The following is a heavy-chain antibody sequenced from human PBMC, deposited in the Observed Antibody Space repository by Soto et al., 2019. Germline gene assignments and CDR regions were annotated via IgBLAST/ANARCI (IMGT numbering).Heavy chain of an antibody. V-gene: IGHV3-21*01. D-gene: IGHD6-13*01. CDR3: TRDASRDSSARGWFDP. CDR2: ISSNSAYI. Sequence: GVSLRLSCAASGFTFRSFTMNWVRQAPGKGLEWVSTISSNSAYIYYTDALRGRFTISRDNAKNSLHLQMNSLRAEDTAVYYCTRDASRDSSARGWFDPWGPGTLVTVSS. CDR1: GFTFRSFT. J-gene: IGHJ5*02.